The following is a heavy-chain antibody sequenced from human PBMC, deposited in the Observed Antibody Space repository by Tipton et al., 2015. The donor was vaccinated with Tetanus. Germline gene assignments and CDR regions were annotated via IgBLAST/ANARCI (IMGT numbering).Heavy chain of an antibody. V-gene: IGHV3-23*01. J-gene: IGHJ6*02. CDR1: GFTFSSYA. CDR3: AKTDDFWSGRYYYYYYGMDV. D-gene: IGHD3-3*01. Sequence: SLRLSCAASGFTFSSYAMSWVRQAPGKGLEWVSAISGSGGSTYYADSVKGRFTISRDNSKNTLYLQMNSLRAEDTAVYYCAKTDDFWSGRYYYYYYGMDVWGQGTTVTVSS. CDR2: ISGSGGST.